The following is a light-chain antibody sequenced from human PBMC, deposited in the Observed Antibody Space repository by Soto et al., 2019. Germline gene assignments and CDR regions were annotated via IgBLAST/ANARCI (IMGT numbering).Light chain of an antibody. J-gene: IGKJ2*01. V-gene: IGKV3-20*01. CDR2: GAS. CDR3: QQYGSSPYT. Sequence: EIVLTQSPGTLSLSPGERATLSCRASQSVSSSYLYLAWYQQKPGQAPRLLIYGASNRATGIPDRFSGSGSGTDFTLTISRLGPEDFAVYYCQQYGSSPYTFGQGTKLEIK. CDR1: QSVSSSY.